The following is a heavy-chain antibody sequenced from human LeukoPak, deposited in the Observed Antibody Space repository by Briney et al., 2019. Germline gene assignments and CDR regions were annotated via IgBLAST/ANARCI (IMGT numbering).Heavy chain of an antibody. D-gene: IGHD5-12*01. CDR1: GGSISSYY. CDR3: ARGYSGYVSWFDP. Sequence: SETLSLTCTVSGGSISSYYWSWIRQPPGKGLEWIGYIYHSGSTKYNPSLKSRVTISVDTSKNQFSLKLSSVTAADTAVYYCARGYSGYVSWFDPWGQGTLVTVSS. CDR2: IYHSGST. V-gene: IGHV4-59*12. J-gene: IGHJ5*02.